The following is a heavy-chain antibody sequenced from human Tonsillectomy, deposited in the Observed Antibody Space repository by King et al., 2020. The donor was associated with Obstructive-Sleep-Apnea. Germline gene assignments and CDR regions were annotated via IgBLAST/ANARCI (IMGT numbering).Heavy chain of an antibody. CDR2: IYYSGST. J-gene: IGHJ4*01. CDR1: GGSISSSSYY. D-gene: IGHD3-10*01. V-gene: IGHV4-39*07. CDR3: ASLQYDYGSGSYYKY. Sequence: QLQESGPGLVKPSETLSLTCTVSGGSISSSSYYWGWIRQPPGKGLEWIGSIYYSGSTYYNPSLKSRVTIAVDKPKNQFSLKLSSVTAADTAVYNCASLQYDYGSGSYYKYWGRGTLVTVSS.